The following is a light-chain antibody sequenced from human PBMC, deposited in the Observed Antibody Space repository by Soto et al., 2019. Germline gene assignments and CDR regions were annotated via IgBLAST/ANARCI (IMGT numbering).Light chain of an antibody. V-gene: IGKV3-11*01. J-gene: IGKJ5*01. CDR2: DAS. CDR1: QSVSSN. CDR3: QQRSNWPPIT. Sequence: ETVMTQSPATLSVSPGERATLSCRASQSVSSNLAWYQQKPGQAPRLLIYDASNRATGIPARFSGSGSGTDFTLTISRLEPEDFAVYYCQQRSNWPPITFGQGTRLEI.